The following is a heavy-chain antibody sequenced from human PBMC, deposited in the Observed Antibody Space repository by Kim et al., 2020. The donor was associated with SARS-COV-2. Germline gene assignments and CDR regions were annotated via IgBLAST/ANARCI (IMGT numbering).Heavy chain of an antibody. J-gene: IGHJ4*02. CDR3: ARGRSSGYYYVG. Sequence: SVKVSCKASGGTFSSYAISWVRQAPGQGLEWMGGIIPIFGTANYAQKFQGRVTITADKSTSTAYMELSSLRSEDTAVYYCARGRSSGYYYVGWGQGTLVTVSS. CDR1: GGTFSSYA. CDR2: IIPIFGTA. D-gene: IGHD3-22*01. V-gene: IGHV1-69*06.